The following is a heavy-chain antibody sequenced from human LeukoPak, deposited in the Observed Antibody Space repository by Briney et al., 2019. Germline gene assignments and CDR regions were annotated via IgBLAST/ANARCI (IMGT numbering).Heavy chain of an antibody. CDR1: GFTFSIYG. CDR3: ASLEQWPADY. Sequence: PGGSLRLSCAASGFTFSIYGMHWVRQAPGKGLEWVAVISYDGSNKYYADSVKGRFTISRDNSKNTLYLQMNSLRAEDTAVYYCASLEQWPADYWGQGTLVTVSS. CDR2: ISYDGSNK. V-gene: IGHV3-30*03. J-gene: IGHJ4*02. D-gene: IGHD6-19*01.